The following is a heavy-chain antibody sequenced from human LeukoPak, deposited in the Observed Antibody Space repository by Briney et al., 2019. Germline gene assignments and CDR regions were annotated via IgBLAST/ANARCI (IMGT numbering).Heavy chain of an antibody. CDR1: GGSIRSSNYC. V-gene: IGHV4-39*01. J-gene: IGHJ4*02. CDR2: IYYSGTT. Sequence: SETLSLTCTVSGGSIRSSNYCWGWSRQPPGKGLEWIGTIYYSGTTYYNPSLKSRVTISVDTSRNQLSLNVTSVTAADTAVYYCARKVSQPRSAGYFDYWGRGTLVTASS. D-gene: IGHD6-6*01. CDR3: ARKVSQPRSAGYFDY.